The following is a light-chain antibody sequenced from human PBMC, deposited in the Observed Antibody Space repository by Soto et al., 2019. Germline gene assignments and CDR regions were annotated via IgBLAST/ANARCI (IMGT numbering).Light chain of an antibody. CDR2: DAS. CDR1: QSVSGN. J-gene: IGKJ5*01. V-gene: IGKV3-15*01. CDR3: QQYNNWPIT. Sequence: EIVKTQSPATLSVSPGERATLSCRASQSVSGNLAWYQQKPGQAPRLLIYDASTRATGIPARFSGSGSGTEFTLTISSLQSEDFAVYYCQQYNNWPITFGQGTRLEIK.